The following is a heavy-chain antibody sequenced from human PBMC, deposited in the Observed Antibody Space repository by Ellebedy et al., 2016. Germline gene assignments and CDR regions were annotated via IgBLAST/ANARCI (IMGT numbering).Heavy chain of an antibody. V-gene: IGHV1-24*01. CDR3: ATRGELGIYFDY. CDR1: RYTLTELS. Sequence: ASVKVSXKVSRYTLTELSMHWVRQAPGKGLEWMGGFDPEDGETIYAQKFQGRVTMTEDTSTDTAYMELSSLRSEDTAVYYCATRGELGIYFDYWGQGTLVTVSS. CDR2: FDPEDGET. D-gene: IGHD7-27*01. J-gene: IGHJ4*02.